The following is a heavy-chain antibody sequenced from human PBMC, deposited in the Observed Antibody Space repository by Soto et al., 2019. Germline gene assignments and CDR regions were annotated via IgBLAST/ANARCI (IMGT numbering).Heavy chain of an antibody. D-gene: IGHD6-13*01. Sequence: QVTVKESGPVLVKPTETLTLTCTVSGFSLSNAGLGVSWIRQPPGKALEWLAHIFSNDEKSYSTSLKSRLTISKDTSKSQVVLITTNMDPVDTAIYYCASTYSTSWYWFDPWGQGTLVTVSS. J-gene: IGHJ5*02. CDR2: IFSNDEK. CDR3: ASTYSTSWYWFDP. CDR1: GFSLSNAGLG. V-gene: IGHV2-26*04.